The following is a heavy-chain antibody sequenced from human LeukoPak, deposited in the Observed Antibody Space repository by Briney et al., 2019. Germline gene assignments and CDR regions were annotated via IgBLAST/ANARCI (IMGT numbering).Heavy chain of an antibody. J-gene: IGHJ4*02. CDR1: GFTFSSYE. V-gene: IGHV3-48*03. D-gene: IGHD2-15*01. Sequence: PGGSLRLSCAASGFTFSSYEMHWVRQAPGKGLEWVSYISNSGSTIYYADSVKGRLTISRDNAKNSLYLQMNSLRAEDTAVYYCARDSGGSSPFDYWGQGTLVTVSS. CDR3: ARDSGGSSPFDY. CDR2: ISNSGSTI.